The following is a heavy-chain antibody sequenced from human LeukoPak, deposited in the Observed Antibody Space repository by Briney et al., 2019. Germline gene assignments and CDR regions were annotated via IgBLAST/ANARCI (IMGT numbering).Heavy chain of an antibody. Sequence: GGSLRLSCAASGLTFSSYWMSWVRQAPGKGLEWVANIKQDGSEKYYVDSVKGRFTISRDNAKNTLYLQMNSLIAEDTAVYYCARVGGWGGYFDYWGQGTLVTVSS. J-gene: IGHJ4*02. CDR1: GLTFSSYW. D-gene: IGHD6-19*01. CDR2: IKQDGSEK. CDR3: ARVGGWGGYFDY. V-gene: IGHV3-7*01.